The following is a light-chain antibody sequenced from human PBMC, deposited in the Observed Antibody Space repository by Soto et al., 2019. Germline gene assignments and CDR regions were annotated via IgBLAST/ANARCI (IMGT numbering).Light chain of an antibody. V-gene: IGLV2-14*01. CDR2: EVS. CDR1: SSDVGGYIY. CDR3: SSYSSTDTIYV. J-gene: IGLJ1*01. Sequence: QSALTQPASVSGSPGQSITISCTGTSSDVGGYIYVSWYQQHPGKDPKLMIYEVSNRPSGVSTRFSGSKSDNTASLTISGLQAEDEADYYCSSYSSTDTIYVFGTGTKLTVL.